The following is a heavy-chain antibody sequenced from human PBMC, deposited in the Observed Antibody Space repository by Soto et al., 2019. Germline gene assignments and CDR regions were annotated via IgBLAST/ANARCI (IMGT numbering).Heavy chain of an antibody. Sequence: QVQLQESDPGLVKPSQTLSLTCTVSGGSITSGDYYWSWIRQPPGKGLAWIGYIYYSGSTYYNPSFGSRVCISGYTSKYQCFLKLSSVSGASTAVYYCARLVGPCTLGALDCCGQVTLVLVSS. CDR2: IYYSGST. V-gene: IGHV4-30-4*01. CDR3: ARLVGPCTLGALDC. CDR1: GGSITSGDYY. J-gene: IGHJ4*02. D-gene: IGHD3-16*01.